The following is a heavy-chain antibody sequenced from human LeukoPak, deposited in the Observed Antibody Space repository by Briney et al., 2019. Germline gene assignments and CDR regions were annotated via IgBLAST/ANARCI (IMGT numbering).Heavy chain of an antibody. V-gene: IGHV4-59*01. CDR3: AREHWNDGPAHFDY. CDR1: GGSISGYY. D-gene: IGHD1-1*01. J-gene: IGHJ4*02. Sequence: KPSETLSLTCTVSGGSISGYYWSWIRQPPGKGLEWIGYIYYNGNTNYNASLKSRVTMSVDTSKKQFSLKLSSVTAADTGVYYLAREHWNDGPAHFDYWGQGTLVTGSS. CDR2: IYYNGNT.